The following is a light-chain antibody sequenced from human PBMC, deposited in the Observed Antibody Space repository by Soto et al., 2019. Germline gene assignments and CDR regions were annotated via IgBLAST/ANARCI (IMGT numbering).Light chain of an antibody. CDR3: QQYAYSPVT. Sequence: EIVLTQSPGTLSLSPGERATLSCRASPSVSSTSLAWYQQRPGQAPRLLIFDASSRATDIPDRFSGSGSGTDFTLTISTLEPEDFAVYYCQQYAYSPVTFGQGTKVEIK. CDR2: DAS. CDR1: PSVSSTS. V-gene: IGKV3-20*01. J-gene: IGKJ1*01.